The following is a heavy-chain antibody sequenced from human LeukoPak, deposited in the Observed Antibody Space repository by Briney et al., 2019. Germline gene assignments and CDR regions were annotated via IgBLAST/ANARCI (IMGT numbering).Heavy chain of an antibody. CDR3: AGSYFLLRYFQH. Sequence: GGSLRLSCPASGFTFSSYWMSWVRQAPGKGLEWVANIKQDGSEKYYVDSVKGRFTISRDNAKNSLYLQMNSLRAEDTAVYYCAGSYFLLRYFQHWGQGTLVTVSS. CDR2: IKQDGSEK. J-gene: IGHJ1*01. CDR1: GFTFSSYW. D-gene: IGHD1-26*01. V-gene: IGHV3-7*01.